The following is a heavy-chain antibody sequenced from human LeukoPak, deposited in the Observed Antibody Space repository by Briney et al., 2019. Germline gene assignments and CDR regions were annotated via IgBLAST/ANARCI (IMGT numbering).Heavy chain of an antibody. V-gene: IGHV3-9*03. CDR2: ISWNSGSI. D-gene: IGHD1-14*01. CDR3: AKDVVAASTGFFDY. J-gene: IGHJ4*02. Sequence: GGSLRLSCAASGFTFDDYAMHWVRQAPGKGLEWVSGISWNSGSISYADSVKGRFTISRDNAKNSLYLQMNSLRAEDMALYYCAKDVVAASTGFFDYWGQGTLVTVSS. CDR1: GFTFDDYA.